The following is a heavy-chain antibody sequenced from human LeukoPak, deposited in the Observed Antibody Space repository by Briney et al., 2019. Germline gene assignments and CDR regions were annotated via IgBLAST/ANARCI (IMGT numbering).Heavy chain of an antibody. Sequence: SVKVSCKTSGGTFRSYSISWVRQAPGQGLEWMGAIIPLVGSPNYAQKFQGRVTITADESTSTAYMELSSLKVEDTAVYYCARDRNGYNYEYYWGQGTLVTVSP. J-gene: IGHJ4*02. CDR2: IIPLVGSP. D-gene: IGHD5-24*01. V-gene: IGHV1-69*01. CDR1: GGTFRSYS. CDR3: ARDRNGYNYEYY.